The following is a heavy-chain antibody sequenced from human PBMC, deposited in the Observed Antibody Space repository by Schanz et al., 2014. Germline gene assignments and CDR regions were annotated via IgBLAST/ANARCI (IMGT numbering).Heavy chain of an antibody. J-gene: IGHJ4*02. CDR1: GFTFSTYA. V-gene: IGHV3-23*01. CDR2: LTGSGGGT. Sequence: EVKLLESGGHLVQPGGSLRLSCVASGFTFSTYAMSWVRQAPGKGLVWVSSLTGSGGGTYYADSVRGRFAISRDNSKNTLYLQMNSLRAEDTAVYYCAKDHAGSDILTALGNWGQGTLVTVSS. CDR3: AKDHAGSDILTALGN. D-gene: IGHD3-9*01.